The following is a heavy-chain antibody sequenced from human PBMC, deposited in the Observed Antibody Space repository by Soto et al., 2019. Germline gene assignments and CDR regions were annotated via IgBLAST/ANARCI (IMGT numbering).Heavy chain of an antibody. CDR2: IFYSGTT. CDR1: GDTSGTYY. J-gene: IGHJ4*02. CDR3: ARVYSSNFFDL. D-gene: IGHD6-13*01. V-gene: IGHV4-59*01. Sequence: SETLSLTCTVSGDTSGTYYWRWLRQPPGKGLEWIGYIFYSGTTKYNPSLNNRVSLSVDTSKNLFSLRLSSISAADTAVYYCARVYSSNFFDLRGQGAPVTVSS.